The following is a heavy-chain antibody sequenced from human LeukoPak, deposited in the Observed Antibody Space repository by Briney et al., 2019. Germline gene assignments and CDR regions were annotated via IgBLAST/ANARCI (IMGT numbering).Heavy chain of an antibody. CDR1: GGSISGAGSY. Sequence: PSQTLSLTSTVPGGSISGAGSYWSSVRQHPGKGLEWLGYIYYSGSTYYNPSRKSRVTISVDTSKNQFSLKLSSVTAADTAVYYCARGVYCSSTSCYALSPYYYYYYGMDVWGQGTTVTVSS. V-gene: IGHV4-31*03. CDR2: IYYSGST. CDR3: ARGVYCSSTSCYALSPYYYYYYGMDV. J-gene: IGHJ6*02. D-gene: IGHD2-2*01.